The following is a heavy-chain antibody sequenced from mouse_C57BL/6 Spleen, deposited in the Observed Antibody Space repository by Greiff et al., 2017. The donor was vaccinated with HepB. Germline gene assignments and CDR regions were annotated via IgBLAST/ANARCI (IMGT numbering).Heavy chain of an antibody. J-gene: IGHJ2*01. CDR2: IDPSDSYT. Sequence: QVQLQQPGAELVKPGASVKLSCKASGYTFTSYWMQWVKQRPGQGLEWIGEIDPSDSYTNYNQKFKGKATLTVDTSSSTAYMQRSSLTSEDSAVYYCARSRGYDYDGGVFDYWGQGTTLTASS. V-gene: IGHV1-50*01. CDR3: ARSRGYDYDGGVFDY. CDR1: GYTFTSYW. D-gene: IGHD2-4*01.